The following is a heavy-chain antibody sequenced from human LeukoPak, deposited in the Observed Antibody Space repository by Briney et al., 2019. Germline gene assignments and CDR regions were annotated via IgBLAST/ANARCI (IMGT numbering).Heavy chain of an antibody. CDR2: IKQDGSEK. D-gene: IGHD3-3*01. CDR3: ARDLSGITTFGGYFDY. CDR1: GFTFSNYW. V-gene: IGHV3-7*01. Sequence: GGSLRLSCAASGFTFSNYWMSWVRQAPGKGLEWVANIKQDGSEKYYVDSVKGRFTISRDNARNSLYLQMNSLRAEDTAVYYCARDLSGITTFGGYFDYWGQGTLVTVSS. J-gene: IGHJ4*02.